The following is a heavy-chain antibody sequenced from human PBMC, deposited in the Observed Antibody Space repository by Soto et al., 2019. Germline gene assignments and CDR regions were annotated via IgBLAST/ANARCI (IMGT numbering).Heavy chain of an antibody. CDR3: VRDSGSFGSSYFDN. CDR2: ISINGGST. CDR1: GFTFSTYA. Sequence: GGSLRLSCSASGFTFSTYAMHWVRQAPGKGLEYISGISINGGSTYYTDSVKGRFTNSRDNSKNTLYLQLSSLRAEDTAVYYCVRDSGSFGSSYFDNWGLGAVVTVSS. V-gene: IGHV3-64D*06. J-gene: IGHJ4*02. D-gene: IGHD1-26*01.